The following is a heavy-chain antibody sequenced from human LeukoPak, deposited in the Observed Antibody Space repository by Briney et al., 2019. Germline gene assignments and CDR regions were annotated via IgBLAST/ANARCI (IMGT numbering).Heavy chain of an antibody. V-gene: IGHV1-46*01. CDR1: GFPFSAYP. CDR3: ARVQYGDYEGGFDY. CDR2: INPNGERT. D-gene: IGHD5-12*01. Sequence: ASVTISCKASGFPFSAYPMHWVRQAPGQGLEWMGLINPNGERTTYSQRLQGRVTMTRDTSTSTVHMELSSLKSEDTATYYCARVQYGDYEGGFDYWGQGTLVTVSS. J-gene: IGHJ4*02.